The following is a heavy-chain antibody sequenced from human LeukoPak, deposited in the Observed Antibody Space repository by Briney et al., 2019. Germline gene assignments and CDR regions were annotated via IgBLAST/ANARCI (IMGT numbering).Heavy chain of an antibody. CDR1: GFTFSDYY. CDR3: ARDRYCSGGSCYGWFDP. V-gene: IGHV3-11*06. CDR2: ISSSSSYT. J-gene: IGHJ5*02. Sequence: GGSLRLSCAASGFTFSDYYMSWIRQAPGKGLEWVSYISSSSSYTKYADSVKGRFTISRDNAKKSLYLQMNSLRSDDTAVYHCARDRYCSGGSCYGWFDPWGQGTLVTVSS. D-gene: IGHD2-15*01.